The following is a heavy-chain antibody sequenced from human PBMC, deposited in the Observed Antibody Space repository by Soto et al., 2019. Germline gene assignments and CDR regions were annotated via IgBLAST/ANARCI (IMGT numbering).Heavy chain of an antibody. V-gene: IGHV4-31*03. CDR3: AASCVGCGGFNYYGMDV. CDR1: GGSISSGGYY. CDR2: IYYSGTT. Sequence: QVQLQESGPGLVKPSQTLSLTCTVSGGSISSGGYYWNWIRQHPGKGLEWIGYIYYSGTTYYNPSLQSRVTISVDTSKIQFSLKLSSVTAADTAVYYCAASCVGCGGFNYYGMDVWGQGTTVTVSS. D-gene: IGHD2-21*01. J-gene: IGHJ6*02.